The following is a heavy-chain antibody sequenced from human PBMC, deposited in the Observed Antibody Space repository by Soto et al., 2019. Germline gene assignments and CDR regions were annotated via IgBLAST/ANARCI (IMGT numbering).Heavy chain of an antibody. J-gene: IGHJ4*02. D-gene: IGHD3-3*01. CDR3: ARVYTIFGVVDLDY. Sequence: GGSLRLSCAASGFTFSSYSMNWVRQAPGKGLEWVSSISSSSSYIYYADSVKGRFTISRDNAKNSLYLQMNSLRAEDTAVYYCARVYTIFGVVDLDYWGQGTLVTVSS. CDR2: ISSSSSYI. CDR1: GFTFSSYS. V-gene: IGHV3-21*01.